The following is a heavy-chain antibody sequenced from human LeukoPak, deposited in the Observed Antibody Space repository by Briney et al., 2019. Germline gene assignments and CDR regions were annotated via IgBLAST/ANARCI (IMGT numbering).Heavy chain of an antibody. J-gene: IGHJ4*02. CDR1: GFTFSSYE. V-gene: IGHV3-21*01. CDR2: ISSSSSYI. Sequence: GGSLRLSCAASGFTFSSYEMNWVRQAPGKGLEWVSSISSSSSYIYYAGSVKGRFTISRDNAKNSLYLQMNSLRAEDTAVYYCASRRVAVPTTRAFDYWGQGTLVTVSP. D-gene: IGHD1-26*01. CDR3: ASRRVAVPTTRAFDY.